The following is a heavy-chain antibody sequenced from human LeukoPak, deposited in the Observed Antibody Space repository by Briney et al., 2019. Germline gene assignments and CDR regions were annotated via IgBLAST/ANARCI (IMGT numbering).Heavy chain of an antibody. CDR3: ARVRKMYYYGSGSYQLDY. CDR1: GGSFSGYY. Sequence: SETLSLTCAVYGGSFSGYYWSWIRQPPGKGLEWIGEINHSGSTNYNPSLKSRVTISVDTSKNQFSLKLSSVTAADTAVYYCARVRKMYYYGSGSYQLDYWGQGTLVTVSS. V-gene: IGHV4-34*01. J-gene: IGHJ4*02. CDR2: INHSGST. D-gene: IGHD3-10*01.